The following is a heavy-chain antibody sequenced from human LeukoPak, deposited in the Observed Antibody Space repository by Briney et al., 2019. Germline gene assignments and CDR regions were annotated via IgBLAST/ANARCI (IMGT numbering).Heavy chain of an antibody. CDR1: GFTFSSYS. CDR2: ISSSSSYI. CDR3: ARHGGYCSSTSCYTGYFDY. J-gene: IGHJ4*02. V-gene: IGHV3-21*01. D-gene: IGHD2-2*02. Sequence: GGSLRLSCAASGFTFSSYSMNWVRQAPGKGLEWVSSISSSSSYIYYADSVKGRFTISRDNAKNSLYLQMNSLRAEDTAVYYCARHGGYCSSTSCYTGYFDYWGQGTLDTVSS.